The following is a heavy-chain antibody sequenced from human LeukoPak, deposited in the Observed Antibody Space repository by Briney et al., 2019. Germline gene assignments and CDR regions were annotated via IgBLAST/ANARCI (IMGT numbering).Heavy chain of an antibody. Sequence: QPGGSLRLSCAASGFTFTTYWMGWVPQAPGEGREWVAFIRYDGSNKYYADSVKGRFTISRDNSKNTLYLQMNSQRAEDTAVYYCAKSGDYYDGSGLDYWGQGTPVSVSS. V-gene: IGHV3-30*02. D-gene: IGHD3-22*01. CDR1: GFTFTTYW. J-gene: IGHJ4*01. CDR3: AKSGDYYDGSGLDY. CDR2: IRYDGSNK.